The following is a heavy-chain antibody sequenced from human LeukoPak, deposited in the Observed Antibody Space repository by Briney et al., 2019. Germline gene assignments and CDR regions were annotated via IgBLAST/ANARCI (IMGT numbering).Heavy chain of an antibody. CDR2: TSYDGTTK. D-gene: IGHD4-23*01. V-gene: IGHV3-30-3*01. CDR3: TGGGSWAYSGTLDL. J-gene: IGHJ5*02. Sequence: PGGSLRLSCATSGFSFDHFSMYWVRQAPGKGLEWVTVTSYDGTTKHYADSVKGRFTVSRDNSKKTLYLQLNNLRVEDTAVYYCTGGGSWAYSGTLDLWGQGTLVTVSP. CDR1: GFSFDHFS.